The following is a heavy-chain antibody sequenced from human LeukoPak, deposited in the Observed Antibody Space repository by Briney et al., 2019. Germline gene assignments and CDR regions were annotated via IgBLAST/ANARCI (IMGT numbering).Heavy chain of an antibody. CDR3: ARARRIYCSSTSCKEWWFDP. V-gene: IGHV1-69*05. D-gene: IGHD2-2*01. J-gene: IGHJ5*02. CDR2: IIPIFGTA. Sequence: SVKVSCKASGGTFSSYAISWVRQAPGQGLEWMGGIIPIFGTANHAQKFQGRVTITTDESTSTAYMELSSLRSEDTAVYYCARARRIYCSSTSCKEWWFDPWGQGTLVTVSS. CDR1: GGTFSSYA.